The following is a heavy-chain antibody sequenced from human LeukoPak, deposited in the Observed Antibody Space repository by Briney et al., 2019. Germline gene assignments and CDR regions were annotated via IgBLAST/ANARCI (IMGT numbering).Heavy chain of an antibody. D-gene: IGHD2-15*01. CDR2: ISNGKT. CDR3: VREAGYCAPVCVKTNWFDP. V-gene: IGHV3-23*01. J-gene: IGHJ5*02. Sequence: GESLRLSCAASGFPFSSRAMSWVRQPPGKGLEWVAAISNGKTYYADSVRGRFAISRDDSTNTVYLHMNSLRDEDTALYHCVREAGYCAPVCVKTNWFDPWGQGTLVTVSS. CDR1: GFPFSSRA.